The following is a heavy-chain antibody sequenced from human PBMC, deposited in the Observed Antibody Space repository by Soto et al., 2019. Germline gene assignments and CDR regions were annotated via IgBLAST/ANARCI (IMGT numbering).Heavy chain of an antibody. CDR2: ISANSGDT. CDR1: GYTFASYG. D-gene: IGHD2-2*01. Sequence: ASVKVSCKASGYTFASYGFSWVRQAPGQGLEWVAWISANSGDTNSAQKFQDRVTLTTDTSTSTAYMDLRSLRSDDTAVYYCARDFRDSCRGTSCIYFDYWGQGTLVTVSS. CDR3: ARDFRDSCRGTSCIYFDY. V-gene: IGHV1-18*01. J-gene: IGHJ4*02.